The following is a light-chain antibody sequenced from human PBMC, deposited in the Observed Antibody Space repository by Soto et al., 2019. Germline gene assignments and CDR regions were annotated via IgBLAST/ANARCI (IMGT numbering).Light chain of an antibody. CDR2: DVT. CDR3: CSHAGSKNYYL. J-gene: IGLJ1*01. Sequence: QSALTQPRSVSGSPGQSVTISCTGTSSDVGGYDYVSWFQHHPGKVPKLMIYDVTKRPSGVPDRFSGSKSGNTASLTVSGLQADDEADYYCCSHAGSKNYYLFGPGTKVTVL. CDR1: SSDVGGYDY. V-gene: IGLV2-11*01.